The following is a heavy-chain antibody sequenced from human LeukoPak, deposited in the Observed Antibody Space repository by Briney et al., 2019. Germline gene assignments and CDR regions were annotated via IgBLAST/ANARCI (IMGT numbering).Heavy chain of an antibody. CDR2: TRNKANSFTT. J-gene: IGHJ4*02. CDR3: ARGDDYNRRSFDY. V-gene: IGHV3-72*01. CDR1: GFTFNDHY. D-gene: IGHD5-24*01. Sequence: PGGSPRLSCAASGFTFNDHYMDWVRQAPGQGLEWVGRTRNKANSFTTEYAASVRGRFTISRDDSKNSLYLQMNSLKTEDTAVYYCARGDDYNRRSFDYWGQGTLVTVSS.